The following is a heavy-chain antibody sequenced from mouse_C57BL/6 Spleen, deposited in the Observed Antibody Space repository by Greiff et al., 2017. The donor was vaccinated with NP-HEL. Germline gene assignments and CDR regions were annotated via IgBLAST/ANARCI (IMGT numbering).Heavy chain of an antibody. V-gene: IGHV1-59*01. J-gene: IGHJ2*01. D-gene: IGHD1-1*01. CDR2: IDPSDSYT. Sequence: VQLQQPGAELVRPGTSVKLSCKASGYTFTSYWMHWVKQRPGQGLEWIGVIDPSDSYTNYNQKFKGKATLTVDTSSSTAYMQLSSLTSEDSAVYYCARRYYGSGYYFDYWGQGTTLTVSS. CDR1: GYTFTSYW. CDR3: ARRYYGSGYYFDY.